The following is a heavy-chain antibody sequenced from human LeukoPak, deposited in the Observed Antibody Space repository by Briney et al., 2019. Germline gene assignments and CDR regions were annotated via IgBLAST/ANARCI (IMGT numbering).Heavy chain of an antibody. Sequence: ASVKVSCKSSSYTFTTNGISWVRQAPGQGLEWMGWISAYNGKTNYAQKLQGRVTMTTDTSTSTAYMELRSLRSDDTAVYYCARAGPGLRKSEYVDYWGQGTLVTVSS. V-gene: IGHV1-18*01. J-gene: IGHJ4*02. CDR1: SYTFTTNG. CDR3: ARAGPGLRKSEYVDY. CDR2: ISAYNGKT. D-gene: IGHD5-12*01.